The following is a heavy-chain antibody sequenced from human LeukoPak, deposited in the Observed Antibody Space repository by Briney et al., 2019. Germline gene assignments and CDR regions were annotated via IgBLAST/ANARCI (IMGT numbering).Heavy chain of an antibody. D-gene: IGHD6-19*01. CDR2: ISWNSGSI. Sequence: GGSLRLSCAASGFTFDDYAMHWVRQAPGKGLEWVSGISWNSGSIGYADSVKGRFTISRDNAKNSLYLQMNSLKTEDTAVYYCTSSGWYSAEYFQHWGQGTLVTVSS. J-gene: IGHJ1*01. V-gene: IGHV3-9*01. CDR3: TSSGWYSAEYFQH. CDR1: GFTFDDYA.